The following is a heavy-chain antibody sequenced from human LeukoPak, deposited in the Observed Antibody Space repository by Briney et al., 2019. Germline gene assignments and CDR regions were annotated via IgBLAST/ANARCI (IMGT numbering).Heavy chain of an antibody. V-gene: IGHV1-69*05. D-gene: IGHD4-17*01. CDR1: GGTFSSYA. Sequence: GASVKVSCKVSGGTFSSYAISWARQAPGQGLEWMGGIIPIFGTANYAQKFQGRVTITTDESTSTAYMELSSLRSEDTAVYYCAREPFQGNYGFDYWGQGTLVTVSS. CDR3: AREPFQGNYGFDY. J-gene: IGHJ4*02. CDR2: IIPIFGTA.